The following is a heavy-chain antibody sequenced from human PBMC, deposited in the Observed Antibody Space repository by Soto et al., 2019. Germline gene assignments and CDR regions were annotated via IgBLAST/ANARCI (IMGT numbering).Heavy chain of an antibody. CDR1: GGSFSGYY. V-gene: IGHV4-34*01. CDR2: INHSGST. CDR3: AREISVGYVWGSYRGNYFDY. Sequence: QVQLQQWGAGLLKPSETLSLTCAVYGGSFSGYYWSWIRQPPGKGLEWIGEINHSGSTNYNPSLKSRVTISVATSKNQFSLKMSSVTAADTAVYYCAREISVGYVWGSYRGNYFDYWGQGTLVTVSS. D-gene: IGHD3-16*02. J-gene: IGHJ4*02.